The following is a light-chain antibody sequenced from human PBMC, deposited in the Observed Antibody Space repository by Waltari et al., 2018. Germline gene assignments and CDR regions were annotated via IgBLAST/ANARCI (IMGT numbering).Light chain of an antibody. CDR2: GAS. V-gene: IGKV3-15*01. CDR1: QSISSN. CDR3: HQYNNWPPWT. J-gene: IGKJ1*01. Sequence: EIVMTQSPATLSVSPGERATLSCRASQSISSNLAWYQQKPGQAPRLLIYGASTRATGTPARFSGSGSGTECSLTISSLQSEDFAVYYCHQYNNWPPWTFGQGTKVEIK.